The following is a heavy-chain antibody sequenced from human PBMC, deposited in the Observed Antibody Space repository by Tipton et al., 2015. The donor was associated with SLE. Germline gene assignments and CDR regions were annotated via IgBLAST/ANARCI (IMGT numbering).Heavy chain of an antibody. CDR1: GVSISTYY. CDR2: FYFSGSS. CDR3: AGQLGVIVAFEV. D-gene: IGHD3-10*01. Sequence: TLSLTCSVSGVSISTYYWSWIRQSPGQGLEWIGFFYFSGSSQYNPSLKSRVAISADTSNNQFPLELRSVTAADTAVYYCAGQLGVIVAFEVWGQGTVLTVSS. J-gene: IGHJ3*01. V-gene: IGHV4-59*03.